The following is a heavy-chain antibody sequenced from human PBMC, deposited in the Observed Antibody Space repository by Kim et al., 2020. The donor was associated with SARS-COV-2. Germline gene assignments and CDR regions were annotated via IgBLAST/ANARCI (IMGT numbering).Heavy chain of an antibody. Sequence: GRAKLYGDSVKGRFTISRDNAKNSLYLKMKNLRAEDTAVYYCVKGGGTLDDWGQGTLVTVSS. CDR2: GRAK. J-gene: IGHJ4*02. D-gene: IGHD3-16*01. CDR3: VKGGGTLDD. V-gene: IGHV3-7*01.